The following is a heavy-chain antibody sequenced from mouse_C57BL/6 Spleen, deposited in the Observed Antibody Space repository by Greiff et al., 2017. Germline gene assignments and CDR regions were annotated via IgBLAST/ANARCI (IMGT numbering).Heavy chain of an antibody. CDR1: GFSLTSYG. CDR2: IWRGGST. CDR3: AKEGTTVVATDYAMDY. Sequence: QVQLKESGPGLVQPSQSLSITCTVSGFSLTSYGVHWVRQSPGTGLEWLGVIWRGGSTDYNAAFMSRLSITKDNSKSQVFFKMNSLQADDTAIYYCAKEGTTVVATDYAMDYWGQGTSVTVSS. J-gene: IGHJ4*01. D-gene: IGHD1-1*01. V-gene: IGHV2-5*01.